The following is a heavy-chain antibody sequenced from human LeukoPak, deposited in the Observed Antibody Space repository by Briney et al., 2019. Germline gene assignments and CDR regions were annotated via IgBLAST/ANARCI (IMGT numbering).Heavy chain of an antibody. J-gene: IGHJ4*02. Sequence: GGSLRLSCAASGFTFSRYWMSWVRQPPGRGLEWVSSISPSGRSISYADSVKGRFTISRDNAKNSLYLQMSSLRAEDTAVYYCASFRTGYSYYFDYWGQGILVTVSS. CDR2: ISPSGRSI. V-gene: IGHV3-21*01. CDR1: GFTFSRYW. D-gene: IGHD3/OR15-3a*01. CDR3: ASFRTGYSYYFDY.